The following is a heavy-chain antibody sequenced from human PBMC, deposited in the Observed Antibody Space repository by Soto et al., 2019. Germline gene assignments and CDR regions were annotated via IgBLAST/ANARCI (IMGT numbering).Heavy chain of an antibody. J-gene: IGHJ6*02. Sequence: QVQLQESGPGLVKPSQTLSLTCAVSGGSISSGGYYWSWIRQHPGKGLEWIGYIYYSGSNYYNPTLKRRVTISVDTSKNQFSLKLSSVTAADTAVHYCARDLRFRGFYGMDVWGQGTTVTVSS. CDR3: ARDLRFRGFYGMDV. CDR1: GGSISSGGYY. CDR2: IYYSGSN. D-gene: IGHD3-10*01. V-gene: IGHV4-31*11.